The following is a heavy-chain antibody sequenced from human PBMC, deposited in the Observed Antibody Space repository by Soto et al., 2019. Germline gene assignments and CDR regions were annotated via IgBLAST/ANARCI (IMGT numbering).Heavy chain of an antibody. CDR3: ARIRAEIPPHFDY. V-gene: IGHV4-31*03. CDR2: IYYSGST. Sequence: SETLSLTCTVSGGSISSGGYYWSWIRQHPGKGLEWIGYIYYSGSTYYNPSLKSRVTISVDTSKNQFSLKLSSVTAADTAVYYCARIRAEIPPHFDYWGQGTLVTVSS. D-gene: IGHD3-10*01. CDR1: GGSISSGGYY. J-gene: IGHJ4*02.